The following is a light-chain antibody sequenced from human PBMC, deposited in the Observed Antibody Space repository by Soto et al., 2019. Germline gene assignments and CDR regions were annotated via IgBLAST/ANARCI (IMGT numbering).Light chain of an antibody. CDR1: SSDVGAYNY. CDR3: YSYTTSSTYV. Sequence: QSALTQPASVSGSPGQSITISCTGTSSDVGAYNYVSWYQQHPAKIPKLMIYHVSNRPSGVSDRFSGSKSGNTASLTISGLQAEDEADYYCYSYTTSSTYVFGTRTKVTVL. CDR2: HVS. J-gene: IGLJ1*01. V-gene: IGLV2-14*01.